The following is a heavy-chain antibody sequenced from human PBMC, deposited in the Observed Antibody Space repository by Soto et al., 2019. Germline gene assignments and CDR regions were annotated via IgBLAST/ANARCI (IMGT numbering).Heavy chain of an antibody. D-gene: IGHD6-13*01. CDR3: ARDRIYSSSWYDY. CDR2: ISYDGSNK. Sequence: QVQLVESGGGVVQPGRSLRLSCAASGFTFSSYAMHWVRQAPGKGLEWVAVISYDGSNKYYADSVKGRFTISRDNSKNTLYLQMNSPRAEDTAVYYCARDRIYSSSWYDYWGQGTLVTVSS. CDR1: GFTFSSYA. V-gene: IGHV3-30-3*01. J-gene: IGHJ4*02.